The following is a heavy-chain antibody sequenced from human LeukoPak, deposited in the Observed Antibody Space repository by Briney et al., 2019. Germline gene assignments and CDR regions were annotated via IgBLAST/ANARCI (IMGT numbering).Heavy chain of an antibody. V-gene: IGHV3-48*03. CDR2: ISSSGSTI. CDR1: GFTFSSYE. Sequence: GGSLRLSCAASGFTFSSYEMKWVRQAPGKGLEWVSYISSSGSTIYYADSVKRRFTISRDNAKSTLYQQMNSLRAEDTAVYYCARISSLAVAGINWGQGTLVTPSS. D-gene: IGHD6-19*01. CDR3: ARISSLAVAGIN. J-gene: IGHJ4*02.